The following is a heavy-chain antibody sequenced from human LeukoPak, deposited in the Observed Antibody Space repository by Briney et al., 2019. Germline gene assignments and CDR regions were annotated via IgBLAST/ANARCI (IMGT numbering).Heavy chain of an antibody. CDR1: GGSISSYY. J-gene: IGHJ4*02. Sequence: SETLSLTCTVSGGSISSYYWSWIRQPPGKGLEWIGYIYYSGSTNYNPSLKSRVTISVDKSKNQFSLKLSSVTAADTAVYYCASLADGGFDYWGQGTLVTVSS. CDR3: ASLADGGFDY. D-gene: IGHD4-23*01. V-gene: IGHV4-59*12. CDR2: IYYSGST.